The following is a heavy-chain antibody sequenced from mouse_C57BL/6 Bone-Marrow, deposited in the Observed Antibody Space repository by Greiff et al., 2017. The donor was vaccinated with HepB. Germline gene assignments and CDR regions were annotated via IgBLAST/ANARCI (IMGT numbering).Heavy chain of an antibody. J-gene: IGHJ4*01. CDR3: ARSDGYDVDYAMDY. Sequence: VQLVESGPELVKPGASVKISCKASGYAFSSSWMNWVKQRPGKGLEWIGRIYPGDGDTNYNGKFKGKATLTADKSSSTAYMQLSSLTSEDSAVYFCARSDGYDVDYAMDYWGQGTSVTVSS. CDR2: IYPGDGDT. V-gene: IGHV1-82*01. D-gene: IGHD2-2*01. CDR1: GYAFSSSW.